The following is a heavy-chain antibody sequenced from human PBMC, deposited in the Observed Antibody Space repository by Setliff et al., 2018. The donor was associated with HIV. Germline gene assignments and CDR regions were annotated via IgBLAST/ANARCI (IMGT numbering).Heavy chain of an antibody. Sequence: GGSLRLSCAASGFTFSDAWMNWVRQAPGKGLEWVAFIRYDGSQKYYVDSVKGRFTISRDNSKNTLYLQMNSLRVEDTAVYYCAKDVCSGAYCYAYYYYGMDVWGQGTMVTVSS. V-gene: IGHV3-30*02. CDR1: GFTFSDAW. CDR3: AKDVCSGAYCYAYYYYGMDV. CDR2: IRYDGSQK. D-gene: IGHD2-15*01. J-gene: IGHJ6*02.